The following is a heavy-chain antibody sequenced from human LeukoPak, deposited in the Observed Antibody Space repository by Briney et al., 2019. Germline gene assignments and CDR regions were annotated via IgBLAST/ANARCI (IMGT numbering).Heavy chain of an antibody. J-gene: IGHJ4*02. CDR3: ASRGYSYGYPFDY. CDR2: MNQNGGER. CDR1: GFIFSTYW. D-gene: IGHD5-18*01. Sequence: PGGSLRLSCAASGFIFSTYWMTWVRQAPGKGLEWVANMNQNGGERYYVDSVKGRFTISRDNAKNSLYLQMNSLRAEDTAVYYCASRGYSYGYPFDYWGQGTLVTVSS. V-gene: IGHV3-7*01.